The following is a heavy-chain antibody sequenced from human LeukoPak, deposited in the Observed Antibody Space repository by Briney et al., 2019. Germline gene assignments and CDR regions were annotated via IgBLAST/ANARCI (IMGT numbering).Heavy chain of an antibody. CDR3: AKKGTRGSPARYWYFDL. D-gene: IGHD1-26*01. CDR1: GFTFDDYA. Sequence: GRSLRLSCAASGFTFDDYAMHWVRQAPGKGLEWVSGISWNSGSIGYADSVKGRFTISRDSAKNSLYLQMNSLRAEDTALYYCAKKGTRGSPARYWYFDLWGRGTLVTVSS. J-gene: IGHJ2*01. V-gene: IGHV3-9*01. CDR2: ISWNSGSI.